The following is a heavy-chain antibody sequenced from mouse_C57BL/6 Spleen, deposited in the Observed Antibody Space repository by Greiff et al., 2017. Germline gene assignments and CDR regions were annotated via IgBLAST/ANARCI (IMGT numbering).Heavy chain of an antibody. CDR2: IYPRSGNT. J-gene: IGHJ2*01. Sequence: QVQLKESGAELARPRASVTLSCKASGYTFTSYGISWVKQRTGQGFEWIGEIYPRSGNTYYNEKFKGKATLTADKSSSTAYMELRSLTSEDSAVYFCARFYGSSSPYFDYWGQGTTLTVSS. CDR3: ARFYGSSSPYFDY. D-gene: IGHD1-1*01. CDR1: GYTFTSYG. V-gene: IGHV1-81*01.